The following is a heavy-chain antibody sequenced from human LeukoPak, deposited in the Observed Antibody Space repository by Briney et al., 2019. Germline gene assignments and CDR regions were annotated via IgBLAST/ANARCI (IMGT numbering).Heavy chain of an antibody. J-gene: IGHJ3*02. CDR1: GGSISSYH. CDR2: IYYSGST. CDR3: AGGWYYDAFDI. Sequence: SETLSLTCTVSGGSISSYHWSWIRQPPGKGLEWIGYIYYSGSTNYNPSLKSRVTISVDTSKSQFSLKLSSVTAADTAVYYCAGGWYYDAFDIWGQGTMVTVSS. D-gene: IGHD6-19*01. V-gene: IGHV4-59*01.